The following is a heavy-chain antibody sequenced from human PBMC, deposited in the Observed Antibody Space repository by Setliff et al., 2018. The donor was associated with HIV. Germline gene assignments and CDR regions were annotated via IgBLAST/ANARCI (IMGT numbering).Heavy chain of an antibody. J-gene: IGHJ3*02. CDR1: GGSISSSVYY. D-gene: IGHD3-22*01. CDR3: ARSPLNYYDKSNAFDI. V-gene: IGHV4-39*07. Sequence: SETLSLTCTVSGGSISSSVYYWGWIRQPPGKGLEWIGNIYYSGSTYYNPSLKSRVTISVDTSKNQFSLKLSSVTAADTAVYYCARSPLNYYDKSNAFDIWGQGTMVTVSS. CDR2: IYYSGST.